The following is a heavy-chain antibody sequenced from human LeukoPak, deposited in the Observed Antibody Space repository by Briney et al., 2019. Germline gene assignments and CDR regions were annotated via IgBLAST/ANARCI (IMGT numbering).Heavy chain of an antibody. V-gene: IGHV3-23*01. Sequence: PGGSLRLSCAASGFTFSSYAMSWVRQAPGKGLEWVSAISGSGGSTYYADSVKGRFTISRDNSKNTLYLQMNSLRAEDTAVYYCAKAVVPAAMRWTYYYYGMDDWGKGTTVTVSS. CDR3: AKAVVPAAMRWTYYYYGMDD. CDR1: GFTFSSYA. D-gene: IGHD2-2*01. CDR2: ISGSGGST. J-gene: IGHJ6*04.